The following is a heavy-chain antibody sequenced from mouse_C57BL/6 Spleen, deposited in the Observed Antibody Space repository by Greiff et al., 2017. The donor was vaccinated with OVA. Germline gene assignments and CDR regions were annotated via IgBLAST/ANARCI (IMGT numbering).Heavy chain of an antibody. Sequence: EVHLVESGGGLVKPGGSLKLSCAASGFTFSDYGMHWVRQAPEKGLEWVAYISSGSSTIYYADTVKGRFTISRDNAKNTLFLQMTSLRSEDTAMYYCARTRGKDWYFDVWGTGTTVTVSS. V-gene: IGHV5-17*01. D-gene: IGHD1-1*02. J-gene: IGHJ1*03. CDR2: ISSGSSTI. CDR1: GFTFSDYG. CDR3: ARTRGKDWYFDV.